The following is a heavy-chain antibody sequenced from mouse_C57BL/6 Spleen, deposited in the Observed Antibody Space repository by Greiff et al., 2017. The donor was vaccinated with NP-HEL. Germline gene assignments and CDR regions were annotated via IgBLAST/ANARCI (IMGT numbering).Heavy chain of an antibody. CDR3: ATYDYDEAWFAY. J-gene: IGHJ3*01. D-gene: IGHD2-4*01. V-gene: IGHV1-54*01. Sequence: VKLQESGAELVRPGTSVKVSCKASGYAFTNYLIEWVKQRPGQGLEWIGVINPGSGGTNYNEKFKGKATLTADKSSSTAYMQLSSLTSEDSAVYFCATYDYDEAWFAYWGQGTLVTVSA. CDR2: INPGSGGT. CDR1: GYAFTNYL.